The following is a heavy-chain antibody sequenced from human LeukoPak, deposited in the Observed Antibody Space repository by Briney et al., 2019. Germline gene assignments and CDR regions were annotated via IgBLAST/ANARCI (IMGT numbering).Heavy chain of an antibody. CDR2: INWNSGSL. J-gene: IGHJ4*02. Sequence: GGSLRLSCAASGFTFADYAMHWVRQAPGKGLEWVSSINWNSGSLGYADSVKGRFAISGDNAKNSLYLQMNSLRAEDTALYYCAKDMYADYDSSGYCDSWGQGTLVTVSS. CDR1: GFTFADYA. D-gene: IGHD3-22*01. V-gene: IGHV3-9*01. CDR3: AKDMYADYDSSGYCDS.